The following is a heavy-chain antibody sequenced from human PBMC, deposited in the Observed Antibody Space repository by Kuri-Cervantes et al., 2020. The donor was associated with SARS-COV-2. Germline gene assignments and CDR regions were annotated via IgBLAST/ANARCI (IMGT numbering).Heavy chain of an antibody. J-gene: IGHJ4*02. Sequence: SETLSLTCTVSGGSISSFTYYWDWIRQPPGKGLEWVGSISSNGSTYYNPSLKSRVTISVDTSKNQFSLKLSSVTAADTAVYYCARDRDGDNENDYWGQGTLVTVSS. V-gene: IGHV4-39*07. CDR1: GGSISSFTYY. D-gene: IGHD4/OR15-4a*01. CDR2: ISSNGST. CDR3: ARDRDGDNENDY.